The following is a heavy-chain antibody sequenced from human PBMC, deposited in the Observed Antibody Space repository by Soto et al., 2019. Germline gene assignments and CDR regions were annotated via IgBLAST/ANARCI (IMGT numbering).Heavy chain of an antibody. D-gene: IGHD2-8*01. J-gene: IGHJ4*02. Sequence: PGGSLRLSCAASGFTFSSYSMNWVRQAPGKGLEWVSSISSSSSYIYYADSVKGRFTISRDNAKNSLYLQMNSLRAEDTAVYYCASGSKGYCTNGVCPRRDYWGQGTLVTVSS. CDR3: ASGSKGYCTNGVCPRRDY. CDR1: GFTFSSYS. V-gene: IGHV3-21*01. CDR2: ISSSSSYI.